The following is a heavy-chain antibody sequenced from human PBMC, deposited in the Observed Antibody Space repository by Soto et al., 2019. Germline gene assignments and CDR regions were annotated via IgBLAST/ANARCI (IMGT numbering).Heavy chain of an antibody. CDR3: ARLAAGYDILTGYLDV. CDR1: GFTFSSYA. D-gene: IGHD3-9*01. J-gene: IGHJ6*02. Sequence: GGSLRLSCAASGFTFSSYAMHWVRQAPGKGLEWVAVISYDGSNKYYADSVKGRFTISRDNSKNTLYLQMNSLRAEDTAVYYCARLAAGYDILTGYLDVWGQGTTVTVSS. V-gene: IGHV3-30-3*01. CDR2: ISYDGSNK.